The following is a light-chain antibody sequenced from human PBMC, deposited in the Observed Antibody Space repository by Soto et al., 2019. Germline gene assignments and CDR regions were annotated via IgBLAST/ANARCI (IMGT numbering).Light chain of an antibody. Sequence: QSVLTQPASVSGSPGQSITISCSGSSSDVGAYNYVSWYQQHPGKAPKLMIYEVSNRPLGVSDRFSGSKSGNTASLTISGLQAEDEAYYHCSSYTSSSPLYVFGTGTKVTVL. J-gene: IGLJ1*01. V-gene: IGLV2-14*01. CDR1: SSDVGAYNY. CDR3: SSYTSSSPLYV. CDR2: EVS.